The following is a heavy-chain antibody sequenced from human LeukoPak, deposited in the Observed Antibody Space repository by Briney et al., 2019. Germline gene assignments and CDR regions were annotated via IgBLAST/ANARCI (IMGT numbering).Heavy chain of an antibody. Sequence: GASVKVSCKVSGYTLTELSMHWVRQAPGKGLEWMGGFDPEDGETIYAQKFQGRVTMTEDTSTDTAYMELSSLRSEDTAVYYCATVTPGYCSSTSCPRGYYYYMDVWGKGTTVTVSS. CDR1: GYTLTELS. D-gene: IGHD2-2*01. CDR3: ATVTPGYCSSTSCPRGYYYYMDV. V-gene: IGHV1-24*01. J-gene: IGHJ6*03. CDR2: FDPEDGET.